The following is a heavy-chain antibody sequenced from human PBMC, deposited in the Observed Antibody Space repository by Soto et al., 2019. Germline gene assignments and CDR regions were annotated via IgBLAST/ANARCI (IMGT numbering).Heavy chain of an antibody. V-gene: IGHV1-69*01. CDR1: GGTFSSYA. CDR2: LIPIFGTA. J-gene: IGHJ6*02. CDR3: ARAHYDFWSGYYPYYYYGMDV. D-gene: IGHD3-3*01. Sequence: QVQLVQSGAEVKKPGSSVKVSCKASGGTFSSYAISWVRQAPGQGLEWMGGLIPIFGTANYAQKFQGRVTITADESTSTAYMELSSLRSEDTAVYYCARAHYDFWSGYYPYYYYGMDVWGQGTTVTVSS.